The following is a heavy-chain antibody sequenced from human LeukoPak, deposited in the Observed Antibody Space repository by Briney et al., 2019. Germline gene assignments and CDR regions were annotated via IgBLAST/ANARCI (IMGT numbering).Heavy chain of an antibody. CDR2: IYYSGST. CDR3: ARENYGDYRDEDDDAFDI. J-gene: IGHJ3*02. CDR1: GGTISSSSYY. Sequence: SETLSLTCTVSGGTISSSSYYWGWIRQPPGKGLEWIGSIYYSGSTYYNPSLKSRVTISVDTSKNQFSLKLSSVTAADTAVYYCARENYGDYRDEDDDAFDIWGQGTMVTVSS. D-gene: IGHD4-17*01. V-gene: IGHV4-39*07.